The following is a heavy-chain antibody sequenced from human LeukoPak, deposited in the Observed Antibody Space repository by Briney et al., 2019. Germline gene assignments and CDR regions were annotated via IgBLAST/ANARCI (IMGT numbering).Heavy chain of an antibody. D-gene: IGHD3-22*01. J-gene: IGHJ3*02. Sequence: GGSLRLSCAASGFTFSSYWMSWVRQAPGKGLEWVANIKQDGSEKYYVDSVKGRLTISRDNAKNSLYWPMNSLRAQDKAVYYCGRDYDRKAFDIWAKGQWSPSLQ. CDR1: GFTFSSYW. V-gene: IGHV3-7*01. CDR3: GRDYDRKAFDI. CDR2: IKQDGSEK.